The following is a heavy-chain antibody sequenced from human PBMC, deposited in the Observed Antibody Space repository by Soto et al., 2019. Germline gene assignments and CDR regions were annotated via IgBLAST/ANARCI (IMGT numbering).Heavy chain of an antibody. D-gene: IGHD6-19*01. CDR2: IFSNDEK. CDR1: GFSLSNGKVG. Sequence: GPTLVNPTETLTLTCTVSGFSLSNGKVGVSWIRQPPGKALEWLAHIFSNDEKSYRTSLKSRLTISEDTSKSQVVLTMTNVDPVDTATYYCARILFGRSVAGGYFFMDVWGKGTTVTVSS. J-gene: IGHJ6*03. CDR3: ARILFGRSVAGGYFFMDV. V-gene: IGHV2-26*01.